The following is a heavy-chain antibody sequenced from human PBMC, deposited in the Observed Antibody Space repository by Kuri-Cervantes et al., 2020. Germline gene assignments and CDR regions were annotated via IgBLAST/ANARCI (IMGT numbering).Heavy chain of an antibody. V-gene: IGHV1-2*02. J-gene: IGHJ4*02. Sequence: ASVKVSCKASGYTFTGYYMHWVRQAPGQGPEWMGWINPNSGGTNYAQKFQGRVAMTRNTSISTAYMDLSSLRSEDTAVYYCARAPDWSSSSWFDSAAYYFDYWGQGTLVTVSS. CDR2: INPNSGGT. CDR3: ARAPDWSSSSWFDSAAYYFDY. D-gene: IGHD6-13*01. CDR1: GYTFTGYY.